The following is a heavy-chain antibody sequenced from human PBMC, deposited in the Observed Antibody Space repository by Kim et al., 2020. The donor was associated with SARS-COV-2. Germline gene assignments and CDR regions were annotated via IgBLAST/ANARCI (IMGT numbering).Heavy chain of an antibody. Sequence: SETLSLTCTVSGGSISSYYWSWIRQPPGKGLEWIGDIDYGGSTNYTPSLKSRVTISVDTSKNQFSLKLSCVTAADTAVYYCARDRGGYNPKHFDIWGQGTMVTVSS. CDR3: ARDRGGYNPKHFDI. J-gene: IGHJ3*02. CDR2: IDYGGST. D-gene: IGHD5-18*01. V-gene: IGHV4-59*01. CDR1: GGSISSYY.